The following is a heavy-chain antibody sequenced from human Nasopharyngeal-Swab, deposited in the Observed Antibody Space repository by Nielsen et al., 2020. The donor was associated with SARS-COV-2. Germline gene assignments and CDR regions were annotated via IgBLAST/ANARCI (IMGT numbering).Heavy chain of an antibody. CDR1: GFTFSSYN. CDR2: INTGSSSI. J-gene: IGHJ4*02. D-gene: IGHD2-2*01. V-gene: IGHV3-48*02. Sequence: GGSLRLSCAASGFTFSSYNMNWVRQAPGKGLEWVSYINTGSSSIYYADSVKGRFTISRDNAKNSLYLQMNSLRDEDTAVYYCATRGASWTRGDYWGQGTLVTVSS. CDR3: ATRGASWTRGDY.